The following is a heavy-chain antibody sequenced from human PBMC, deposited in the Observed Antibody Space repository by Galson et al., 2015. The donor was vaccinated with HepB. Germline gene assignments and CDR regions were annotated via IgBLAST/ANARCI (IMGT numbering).Heavy chain of an antibody. J-gene: IGHJ4*02. CDR3: ARASSSWYGSDY. CDR2: LISSFDKA. D-gene: IGHD6-13*01. Sequence: SVKVSCKASGGTFSNYVVSWVRQAPGQGLEWMGGLISSFDKASYAQKFQGRVTITADKSTSTVYMELNTLRSEDTAVYYCARASSSWYGSDYWGQGTLVTVSS. V-gene: IGHV1-69*06. CDR1: GGTFSNYV.